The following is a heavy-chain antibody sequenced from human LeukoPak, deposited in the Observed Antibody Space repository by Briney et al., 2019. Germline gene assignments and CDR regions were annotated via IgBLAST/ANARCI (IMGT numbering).Heavy chain of an antibody. D-gene: IGHD3-9*01. CDR2: ISSSSSTI. CDR3: ATLTTGGY. V-gene: IGHV3-48*01. Sequence: PGGSLRLSCAASGFTFSSYSMEWVRQAPGKGLEWVSYISSSSSTIYYADSVKGRFTISRDNGKNSLYLQMNSLRAEDTAVYYCATLTTGGYWGQGTLVTVSS. CDR1: GFTFSSYS. J-gene: IGHJ4*02.